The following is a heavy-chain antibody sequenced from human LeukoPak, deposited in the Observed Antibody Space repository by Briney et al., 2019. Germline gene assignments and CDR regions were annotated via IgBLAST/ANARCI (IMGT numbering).Heavy chain of an antibody. Sequence: GESLKTSCKGSGYSFTSYWIGWVRQMPGEGLEWMGIIYPGDSDTRYSPSFQGQVTISADKSISTAYLQWSSLKASDTAMYYCARPRTIYYGDYVGYFDYWGQGTLVTVSS. CDR3: ARPRTIYYGDYVGYFDY. CDR2: IYPGDSDT. J-gene: IGHJ4*02. D-gene: IGHD4-17*01. CDR1: GYSFTSYW. V-gene: IGHV5-51*01.